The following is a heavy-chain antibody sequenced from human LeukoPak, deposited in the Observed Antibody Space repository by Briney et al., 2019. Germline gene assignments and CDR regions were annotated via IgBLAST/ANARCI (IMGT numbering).Heavy chain of an antibody. D-gene: IGHD4-17*01. J-gene: IGHJ4*02. V-gene: IGHV4-59*01. CDR3: AREDYAYFDY. Sequence: SETLSLTCAVYGGSFSGYYWSWIRQPPGKGLEWIGYIYYSGSTNYNPSLKSRVTISVDTSKNQFSLKLSSVTAADTAVYYCAREDYAYFDYWGQGTLVTVSS. CDR1: GGSFSGYY. CDR2: IYYSGST.